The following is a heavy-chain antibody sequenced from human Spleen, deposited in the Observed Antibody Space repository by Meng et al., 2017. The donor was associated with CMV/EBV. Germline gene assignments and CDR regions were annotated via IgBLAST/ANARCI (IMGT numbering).Heavy chain of an antibody. Sequence: GGSLRLSCKGSGYSFTSYWIGWVRQMPGKGLEWMGIIYPGDSDTRYSPSFQGQVTISADKSISTAYLQWRSLKASDTAMYYCARGYCSSTSCYGWFDPWGQGTLVTVSS. V-gene: IGHV5-51*01. CDR1: GYSFTSYW. J-gene: IGHJ5*02. D-gene: IGHD2-2*01. CDR2: IYPGDSDT. CDR3: ARGYCSSTSCYGWFDP.